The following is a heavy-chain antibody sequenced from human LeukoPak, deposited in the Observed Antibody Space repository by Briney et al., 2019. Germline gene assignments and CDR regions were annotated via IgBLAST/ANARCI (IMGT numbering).Heavy chain of an antibody. V-gene: IGHV3-23*01. CDR1: GFTFSSYA. J-gene: IGHJ5*02. Sequence: GGSLRLSCAASGFTFSSYAMSWVRQAPGKGLEWVSAISGSGGSTYYADSVKGRFTISRDNSKNTLYLQMNSLRAEDTAVYYCAKAPYYDFWSGWFDPWGQGTLVTVPS. CDR2: ISGSGGST. D-gene: IGHD3-3*01. CDR3: AKAPYYDFWSGWFDP.